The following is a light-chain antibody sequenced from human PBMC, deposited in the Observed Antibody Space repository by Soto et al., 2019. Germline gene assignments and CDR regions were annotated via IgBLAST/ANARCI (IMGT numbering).Light chain of an antibody. CDR2: GTS. J-gene: IGKJ4*01. CDR3: QQYNHWPLT. CDR1: QTVGTN. V-gene: IGKV3D-15*01. Sequence: EIVMTQSPGTLSLSPGETATLSCRASQTVGTNFLAWYQQKPGQAPRLLMFGTSNRATDIPDRFGGSGSGTEFTFTISSLQSEDFAVYYCQQYNHWPLTFGGGTKVDIK.